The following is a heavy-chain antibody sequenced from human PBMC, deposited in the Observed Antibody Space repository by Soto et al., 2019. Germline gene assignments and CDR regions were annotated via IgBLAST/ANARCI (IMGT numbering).Heavy chain of an antibody. J-gene: IGHJ4*02. Sequence: ASVKVSCKASGYTFTSYAMHWVRQAPGQRLEWMGWINAGNGNTKYSQKFQGRVTITRDTSASTAYMELSSLRSEDTAVYYCARDGHPKYYDYVWALLERPGYDYWGQGTLVTVSS. CDR2: INAGNGNT. V-gene: IGHV1-3*01. CDR3: ARDGHPKYYDYVWALLERPGYDY. CDR1: GYTFTSYA. D-gene: IGHD3-16*01.